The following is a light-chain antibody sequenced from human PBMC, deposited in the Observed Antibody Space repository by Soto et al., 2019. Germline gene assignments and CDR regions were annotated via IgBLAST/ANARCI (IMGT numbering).Light chain of an antibody. CDR1: QDISNY. Sequence: DIQMTQSPSSLSASVGDRVTITCRASQDISNYLAWYQQKPGKVPKLLIYAASTLQSGVPSRFSGSGFGTDFTLSISSLQPEDVATYYCQKDDSYPCTFGPGTKVEIK. CDR2: AAS. CDR3: QKDDSYPCT. J-gene: IGKJ3*01. V-gene: IGKV1-27*01.